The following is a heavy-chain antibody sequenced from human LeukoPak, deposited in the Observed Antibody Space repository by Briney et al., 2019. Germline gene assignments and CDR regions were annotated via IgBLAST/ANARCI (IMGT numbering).Heavy chain of an antibody. Sequence: SETLSLTCAVYGVSFSGYYWSWIRQPPGKGLEWIGEINHSGSTNYNPSLTSRVTISVDTSTNQFSLKLSSVTAADTAVYYCARGTSGNYYGSGSYYNKTSESFDYWGQGTLVTVSS. D-gene: IGHD3-10*01. J-gene: IGHJ4*02. CDR1: GVSFSGYY. CDR2: INHSGST. V-gene: IGHV4-34*01. CDR3: ARGTSGNYYGSGSYYNKTSESFDY.